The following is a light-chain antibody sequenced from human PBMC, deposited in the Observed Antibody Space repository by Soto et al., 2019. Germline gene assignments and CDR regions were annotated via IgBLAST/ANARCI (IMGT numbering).Light chain of an antibody. CDR2: DAS. J-gene: IGKJ3*01. CDR3: QQRRNWPT. V-gene: IGKV3-11*01. CDR1: QSVSSY. Sequence: EIVLTQSPATLSLSPGERATLSCRASQSVSSYLAWYQQKPGQAPRLLIYDASNRATGIPARFSGSGSGTDFTLTISRLEPEDFAVYYCQQRRNWPTFGPGTKVDIK.